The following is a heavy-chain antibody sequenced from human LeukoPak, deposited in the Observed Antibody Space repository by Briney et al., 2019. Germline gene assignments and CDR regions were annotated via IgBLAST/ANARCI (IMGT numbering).Heavy chain of an antibody. CDR2: IYHSGST. CDR1: GGSISSYY. CDR3: ARGSIAAAGTFDY. Sequence: SETLSLTCTVSGGSISSYYWSWIRQPPGKGLEWIGEIYHSGSTNYNPSLKSRVTISVDKSKNQFSLKLSSVTAADTAVYYCARGSIAAAGTFDYWGQGTLVTVSS. J-gene: IGHJ4*02. V-gene: IGHV4-59*12. D-gene: IGHD6-13*01.